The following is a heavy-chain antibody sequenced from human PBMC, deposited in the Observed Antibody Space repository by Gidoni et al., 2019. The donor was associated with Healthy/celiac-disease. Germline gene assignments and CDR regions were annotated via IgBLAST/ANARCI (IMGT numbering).Heavy chain of an antibody. CDR3: ARGVAVADDDAFDI. CDR2: TRNKANSYTT. CDR1: GFTFSDHY. V-gene: IGHV3-72*01. Sequence: EVQLVESGGGLVQPGGSLRLSCAASGFTFSDHYMDWVRQAPGKGLEWVGRTRNKANSYTTEYAASVKGRFTISRDDSKNSLYLQMNSLKTEDTAVYYCARGVAVADDDAFDIWGQGTMVTVSS. D-gene: IGHD6-19*01. J-gene: IGHJ3*02.